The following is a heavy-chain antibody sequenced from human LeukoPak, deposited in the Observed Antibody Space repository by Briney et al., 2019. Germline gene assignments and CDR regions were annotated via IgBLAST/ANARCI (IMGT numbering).Heavy chain of an antibody. V-gene: IGHV1-3*01. J-gene: IGHJ4*02. CDR2: INAGNGNT. Sequence: ASVKVSCKASGYTFTTYAIHWVRQAPGQRLEWMGWINAGNGNTKYSQKFQGRVTITRDTSASTAYMELSSLRSEDTAVYYCARDFLRDGYNQNYFDYWGQGTLVTVSS. CDR3: ARDFLRDGYNQNYFDY. D-gene: IGHD5-24*01. CDR1: GYTFTTYA.